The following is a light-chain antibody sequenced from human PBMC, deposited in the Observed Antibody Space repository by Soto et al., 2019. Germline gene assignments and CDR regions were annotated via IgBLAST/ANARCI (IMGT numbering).Light chain of an antibody. CDR1: SSDVGGYNY. J-gene: IGLJ2*01. CDR3: SSYAGSNNPVI. CDR2: EVS. Sequence: ALTQPPSASGSPGQSVTISCTGTSSDVGGYNYVSWYQQHPGKAPKFLIFEVSRRPSGVPDRFSGSKSGNTASLTVSGLQADDEADYYCSSYAGSNNPVIFGGGTKVTVL. V-gene: IGLV2-8*01.